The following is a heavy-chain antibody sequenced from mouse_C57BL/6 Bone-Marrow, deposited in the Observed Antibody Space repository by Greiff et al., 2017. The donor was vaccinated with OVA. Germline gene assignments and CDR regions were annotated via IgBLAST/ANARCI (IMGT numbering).Heavy chain of an antibody. CDR1: GFSLTSYG. CDR2: IWSGGST. V-gene: IGHV2-2*01. CDR3: ARDEGTGTEAMDY. J-gene: IGHJ4*01. Sequence: QVQLQQSGPGLVQPSQSLSITCTVSGFSLTSYGVHWVRQSPGKGLEWLGVIWSGGSTDYNAAFISRLSISKDNSKSQVFFKMNSLQADDTAIYYCARDEGTGTEAMDYWGQGTSVTVSS. D-gene: IGHD4-1*01.